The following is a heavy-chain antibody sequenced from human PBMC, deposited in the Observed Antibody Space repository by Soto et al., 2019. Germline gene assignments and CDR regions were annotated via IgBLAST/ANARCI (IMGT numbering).Heavy chain of an antibody. CDR2: IYYSGST. D-gene: IGHD1-26*01. Sequence: SETLSLTCPVSGGSISSYYWSWIRQPPGKGLEWIGYIYYSGSTNYNPSLKSRVTISVDTSKNQFSLKLSSVTAADTAVYYCARVVGATTGWFDPWGQGTLVTVSS. V-gene: IGHV4-59*01. J-gene: IGHJ5*02. CDR3: ARVVGATTGWFDP. CDR1: GGSISSYY.